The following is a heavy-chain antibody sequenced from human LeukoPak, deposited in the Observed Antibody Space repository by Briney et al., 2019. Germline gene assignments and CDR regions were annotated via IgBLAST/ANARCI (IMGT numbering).Heavy chain of an antibody. CDR1: GFTFSSYS. D-gene: IGHD6-13*01. Sequence: PGGSLRLSCAASGFTFSSYSMNWVRQAPGKGLEWVSSISSSSSYIYYADSVKGRFTVSRDNAKNSLYLQMNSLRAEDTAVYYCARGIAAAGTLIWGQGTMVTVSS. CDR3: ARGIAAAGTLI. J-gene: IGHJ3*02. CDR2: ISSSSSYI. V-gene: IGHV3-21*01.